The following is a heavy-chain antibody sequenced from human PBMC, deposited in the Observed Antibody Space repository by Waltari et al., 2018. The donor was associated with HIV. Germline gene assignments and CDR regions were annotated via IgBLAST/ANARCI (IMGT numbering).Heavy chain of an antibody. CDR3: ATEGPLWAYFDY. CDR1: GFTFSTYA. Sequence: EVQVLESGGGLVQPGGSLRLSCAASGFTFSTYAMSWVRRAPGKALEWVSGIRDSGDSTYYADSVKGRFTISRDNSKNTLYLQMNSVRAEDTAVYYCATEGPLWAYFDYWGQGTLVTVSS. V-gene: IGHV3-23*01. D-gene: IGHD5-18*01. CDR2: IRDSGDST. J-gene: IGHJ4*02.